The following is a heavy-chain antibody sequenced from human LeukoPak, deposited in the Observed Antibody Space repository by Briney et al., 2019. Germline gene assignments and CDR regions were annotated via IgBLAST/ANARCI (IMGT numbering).Heavy chain of an antibody. D-gene: IGHD6-25*01. Sequence: GGSLRLSCAASGFTFSSYAMSGVRQAPGKGPEWVSTISIDGGRTYYGDSVKGRFTVSRDTSKNTLYLQMNSLRAEDTAVYYCARKGIGSSRYQNMDVWGKGTTVTVSS. J-gene: IGHJ6*03. CDR3: ARKGIGSSRYQNMDV. CDR2: ISIDGGRT. V-gene: IGHV3-23*01. CDR1: GFTFSSYA.